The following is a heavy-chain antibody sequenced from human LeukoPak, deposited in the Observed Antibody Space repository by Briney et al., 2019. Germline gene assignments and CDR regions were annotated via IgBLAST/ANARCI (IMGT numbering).Heavy chain of an antibody. CDR2: ITPIIDTA. J-gene: IGHJ5*02. D-gene: IGHD1-26*01. CDR1: GGTLNSHI. Sequence: SVKVSCKTSGGTLNSHIFSWVRQAPGQGLEWMGKITPIIDTAKYSQKFQGRVTITADKSTTTVYMELSSLKSGDTAVYYCTRVYLRGSQYNWFDPWGQGTLVTVSS. CDR3: TRVYLRGSQYNWFDP. V-gene: IGHV1-69*08.